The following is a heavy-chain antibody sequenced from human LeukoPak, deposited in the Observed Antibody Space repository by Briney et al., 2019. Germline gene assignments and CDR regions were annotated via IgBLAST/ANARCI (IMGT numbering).Heavy chain of an antibody. D-gene: IGHD6-19*01. CDR1: GGSISSYY. V-gene: IGHV4-59*01. Sequence: PSETLSLTCTVSGGSISSYYWSWIRQPPGKGLEWIGYMYYSGSTNYNPSLKSRVTISVDTSKNQFSLKLSSVTAADTAVYYCARGAVAYYYFDNWGQGTLSPSPQ. J-gene: IGHJ4*02. CDR3: ARGAVAYYYFDN. CDR2: MYYSGST.